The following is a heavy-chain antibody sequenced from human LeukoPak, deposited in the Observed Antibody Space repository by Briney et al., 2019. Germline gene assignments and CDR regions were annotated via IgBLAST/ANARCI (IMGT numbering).Heavy chain of an antibody. J-gene: IGHJ4*02. V-gene: IGHV4-30-2*01. D-gene: IGHD3-22*01. CDR1: GGSISSGGYS. CDR2: IYHSGST. Sequence: SETLSLTCAVSGGSISSGGYSWSWIRQPPGKGLEWIGYIYHSGSTYYNPSLKSRVTISVDRSKNQFSLKLSSVTAADTAVYYCARVSPSDYYDSSGYYSPYFDYWGQGTLVTVSS. CDR3: ARVSPSDYYDSSGYYSPYFDY.